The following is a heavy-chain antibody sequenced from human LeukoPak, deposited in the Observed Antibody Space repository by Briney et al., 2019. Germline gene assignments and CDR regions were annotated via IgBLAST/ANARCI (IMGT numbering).Heavy chain of an antibody. D-gene: IGHD3-10*01. CDR3: AKDGGSYSADY. CDR2: INPSDGDR. J-gene: IGHJ4*02. V-gene: IGHV1-46*01. Sequence: ASVKVSCKASGYTFTTYKMHWVRQAPGQGLEWVGIINPSDGDRRNAQKFQGRVTMTIDTSTSTVYMELSSLTSEDTAVYYCAKDGGSYSADYWGQGTLVTVSS. CDR1: GYTFTTYK.